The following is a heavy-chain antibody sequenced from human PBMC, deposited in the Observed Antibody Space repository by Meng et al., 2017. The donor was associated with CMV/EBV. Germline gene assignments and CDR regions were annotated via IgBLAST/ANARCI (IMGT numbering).Heavy chain of an antibody. Sequence: GGSLRLSCAASGFAFSSYEMSWVRKTPGKGLEWISYIDTSGNTIYYADSVKGRFTISRDNVKSSLYLLMESLRAEDTAVYYCARIFCTPTDCYYDYWGRGTLVTVSS. CDR3: ARIFCTPTDCYYDY. V-gene: IGHV3-48*03. D-gene: IGHD2-8*01. CDR1: GFAFSSYE. J-gene: IGHJ4*02. CDR2: IDTSGNTI.